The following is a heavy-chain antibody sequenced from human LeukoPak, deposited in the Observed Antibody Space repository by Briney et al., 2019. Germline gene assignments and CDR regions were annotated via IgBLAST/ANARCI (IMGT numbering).Heavy chain of an antibody. J-gene: IGHJ5*02. Sequence: GGSLRLSCTASGFTFGDYAISWVRQAPGKGLEWVGFIRSKAYGGTTEYAASVKGRFTISRDDSKSIAYLQMNSLKTEDTAVYYCTRCMEGGWFDPWGQGTLVTVSS. D-gene: IGHD2-8*01. CDR2: IRSKAYGGTT. CDR1: GFTFGDYA. CDR3: TRCMEGGWFDP. V-gene: IGHV3-49*04.